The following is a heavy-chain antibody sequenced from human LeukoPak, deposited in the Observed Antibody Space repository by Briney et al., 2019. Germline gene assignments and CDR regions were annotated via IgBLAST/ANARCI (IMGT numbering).Heavy chain of an antibody. CDR3: AKGRSGYYYDSSGYYLFDY. V-gene: IGHV3-30-3*01. CDR1: GFTFSDYA. J-gene: IGHJ4*02. Sequence: PGGSLRLSCAASGFTFSDYAMHWVRQAPGKGLEWVAVISKDGSDKYYPGSVRGRFTISRDNSKNTIYLQMNSLRAEDTAVYYCAKGRSGYYYDSSGYYLFDYWGQGTLVTVSS. D-gene: IGHD3-22*01. CDR2: ISKDGSDK.